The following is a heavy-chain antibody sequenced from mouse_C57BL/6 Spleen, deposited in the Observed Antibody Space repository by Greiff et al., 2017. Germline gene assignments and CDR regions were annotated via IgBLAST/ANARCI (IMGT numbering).Heavy chain of an antibody. CDR3: ARSALLCCDSSPFGY. CDR1: GYTFTSYW. D-gene: IGHD1-1*01. V-gene: IGHV1-53*01. J-gene: IGHJ2*01. Sequence: QVQLQQPGTELVKPGASVKLSCKASGYTFTSYWMHWVKQRPGQGLEWIGNINPSNGGTNYNEKFKSKATLTVDKSSSTAYMELRSLTSEDSAVYYCARSALLCCDSSPFGYWGKVTTLTVSS. CDR2: INPSNGGT.